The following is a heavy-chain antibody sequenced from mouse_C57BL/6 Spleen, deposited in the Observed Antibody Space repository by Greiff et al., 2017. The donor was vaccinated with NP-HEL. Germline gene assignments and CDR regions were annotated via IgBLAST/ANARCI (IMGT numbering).Heavy chain of an antibody. J-gene: IGHJ3*01. Sequence: EVKLVESVAELVRPGASVKLSCTASGFNIKNTYMHWVKQRPEQGLEWIGRIDPANGNTKYAPKFQGKATITADTSSNTAYLQLSSLTSEDTAIYYCARSWYYDYGEAWFAYWGQGTLVTVSA. V-gene: IGHV14-3*01. CDR1: GFNIKNTY. D-gene: IGHD2-4*01. CDR2: IDPANGNT. CDR3: ARSWYYDYGEAWFAY.